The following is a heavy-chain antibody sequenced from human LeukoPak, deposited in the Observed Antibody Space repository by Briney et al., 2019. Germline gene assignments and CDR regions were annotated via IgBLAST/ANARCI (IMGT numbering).Heavy chain of an antibody. Sequence: GRSLRLSCAASGFTFRTYGMHWVRQAPGKGLEWVAVISYDGSNKYYADSVKGRFTISRDNSKNTLFLQMNSLRAEDTAVYYCAKDSIPGIYYFDYWGQGTLVTVSS. CDR3: AKDSIPGIYYFDY. CDR1: GFTFRTYG. J-gene: IGHJ4*02. V-gene: IGHV3-30*18. D-gene: IGHD3-10*01. CDR2: ISYDGSNK.